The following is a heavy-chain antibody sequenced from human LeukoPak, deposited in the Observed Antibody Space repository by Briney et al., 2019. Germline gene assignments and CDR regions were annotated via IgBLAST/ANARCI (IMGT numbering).Heavy chain of an antibody. Sequence: GGSLRLSCAASGFTYSSYAMHWVRQAPGKGLEWVAVISYDGSNKYYADSVKGRFTISRDNSKNTLYLQMNSLRAEDTAVYYCARRAGGTRAFDYWGQGTLVTVSS. J-gene: IGHJ4*02. V-gene: IGHV3-30-3*01. CDR1: GFTYSSYA. CDR2: ISYDGSNK. D-gene: IGHD1-1*01. CDR3: ARRAGGTRAFDY.